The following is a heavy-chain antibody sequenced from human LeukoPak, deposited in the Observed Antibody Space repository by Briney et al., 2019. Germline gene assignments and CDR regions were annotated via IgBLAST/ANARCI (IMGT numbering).Heavy chain of an antibody. CDR1: GFTFSDYY. Sequence: GGSLRLSCAASGFTFSDYYMSWIRQAPGKGLEWVSSISSSSSYIYYADSVKGRFTISRDNAKNSLYLQMNSLRAEDTAVYYCARDAPPNYYASGSYYPYYFDYWGQGTLVTVSS. CDR3: ARDAPPNYYASGSYYPYYFDY. D-gene: IGHD3-10*01. V-gene: IGHV3-11*06. J-gene: IGHJ4*02. CDR2: ISSSSSYI.